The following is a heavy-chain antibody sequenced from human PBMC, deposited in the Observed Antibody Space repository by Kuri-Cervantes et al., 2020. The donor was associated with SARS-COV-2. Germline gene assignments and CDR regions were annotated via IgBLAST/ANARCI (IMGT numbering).Heavy chain of an antibody. CDR2: ISGSTNNI. J-gene: IGHJ6*02. Sequence: LSLTCAASGFTFSNAWMSWVRQAPGKGLEWVSSISGSTNNIYYADSVKGRFTISRDNSKNTLYLQMNSLRAEDTAVYYCARGAVPYYYYGMDVWGQGTTVTVSS. CDR3: ARGAVPYYYYGMDV. D-gene: IGHD3-16*01. V-gene: IGHV3-21*01. CDR1: GFTFSNAW.